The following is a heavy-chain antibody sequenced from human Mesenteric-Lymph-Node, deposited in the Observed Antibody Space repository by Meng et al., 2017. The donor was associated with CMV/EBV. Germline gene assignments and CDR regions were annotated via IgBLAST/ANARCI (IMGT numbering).Heavy chain of an antibody. J-gene: IGHJ4*02. CDR2: ISSSSSTI. D-gene: IGHD6-13*01. Sequence: GGSLRLSCAASGFTFSSYSMNWVRQAPGKGLEWVSYISSSSSTIYYADSVKGRFTISRDNAKNSLYLQMNSLRAEDTAVYYCARAGSSWYGSYWGQGTLVTVSS. V-gene: IGHV3-48*04. CDR1: GFTFSSYS. CDR3: ARAGSSWYGSY.